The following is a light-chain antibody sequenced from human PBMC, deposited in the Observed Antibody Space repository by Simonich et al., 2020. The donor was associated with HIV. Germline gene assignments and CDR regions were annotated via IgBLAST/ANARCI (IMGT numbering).Light chain of an antibody. V-gene: IGLV2-23*01. Sequence: QSALTQPASVSGSPGQSIPISCNGTSSDVGGYKFVSWYQQNPGKAPKHMIYEGSKRPTGVSNRFSGSKSGNTASLTISGLQAEDEADYYCCSYAGSSTVVFGGGTKLTVL. J-gene: IGLJ2*01. CDR2: EGS. CDR3: CSYAGSSTVV. CDR1: SSDVGGYKF.